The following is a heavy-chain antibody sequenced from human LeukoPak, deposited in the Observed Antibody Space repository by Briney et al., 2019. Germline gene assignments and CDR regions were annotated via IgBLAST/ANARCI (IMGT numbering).Heavy chain of an antibody. J-gene: IGHJ4*02. CDR2: IYYSGST. V-gene: IGHV4-59*01. D-gene: IGHD2-21*02. CDR1: GGSISTYS. CDR3: ARAGNCGGDCYSFDY. Sequence: PSETLSLTCTVSGGSISTYSWSWIRQPPGKGLEWIGYIYYSGSTDYNPSLKSRVTISVDTSQNQFSLRLSSVTAADTAVYYCARAGNCGGDCYSFDYWGQGTLVTVSS.